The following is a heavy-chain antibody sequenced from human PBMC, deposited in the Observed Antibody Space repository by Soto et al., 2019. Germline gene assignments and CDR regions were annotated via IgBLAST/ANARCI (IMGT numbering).Heavy chain of an antibody. CDR2: IHYSGTT. D-gene: IGHD6-13*01. V-gene: IGHV4-59*01. CDR1: GGSMRNYF. Sequence: SETLSLTCTVSGGSMRNYFWTWIRQPPGKGLEWIGYIHYSGTTSFFPSYNPSLRTRVTISEDTSKNQFSLKLLSVTTADTAVYFCAAGEASSRNLAPYYLDFWGQGTLVTVSS. CDR3: AAGEASSRNLAPYYLDF. J-gene: IGHJ4*02.